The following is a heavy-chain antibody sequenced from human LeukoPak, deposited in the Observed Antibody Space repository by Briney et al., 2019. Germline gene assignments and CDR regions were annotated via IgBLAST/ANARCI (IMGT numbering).Heavy chain of an antibody. CDR1: GGSISSGGYS. J-gene: IGHJ5*02. Sequence: PSETLSLTCAVSGGSISSGGYSWSWIRQPPGKGLEWIGYIYHSGSTYYNPSLKSRVTISVDRSKNQFSLKLSSVTAADTAVYYCARGGSGGSRTGWFDPWGQGTLVTVSS. CDR2: IYHSGST. D-gene: IGHD3-10*01. V-gene: IGHV4-30-2*01. CDR3: ARGGSGGSRTGWFDP.